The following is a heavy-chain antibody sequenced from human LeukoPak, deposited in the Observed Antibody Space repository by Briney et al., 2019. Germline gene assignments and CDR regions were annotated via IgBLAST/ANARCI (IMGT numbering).Heavy chain of an antibody. D-gene: IGHD3-22*01. V-gene: IGHV3-48*03. CDR3: AKDFWIYSSGYSFPFDY. J-gene: IGHJ4*02. CDR1: GFTFSSYE. CDR2: ISSSGSTI. Sequence: GGSLRLSCAASGFTFSSYEMNWVRQAPGKGLEWVLYISSSGSTIYYADSVKGRFTISRDNSKNTLYLQMNSLRAEDTAVYYCAKDFWIYSSGYSFPFDYWGQGTLVTVSS.